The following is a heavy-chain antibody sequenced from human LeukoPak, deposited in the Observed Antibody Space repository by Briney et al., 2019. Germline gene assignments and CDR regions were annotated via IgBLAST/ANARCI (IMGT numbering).Heavy chain of an antibody. J-gene: IGHJ4*02. V-gene: IGHV3-7*03. D-gene: IGHD6-13*01. CDR2: IRQDGDTK. Sequence: GGSLRLSCAASGSPFNAYWMTWVRQAPGKGLEWVANIRQDGDTKYYVDSVKGRFTISRDNAMNSLYLQMNSLRAEDTAIYYCARSLPYGTTWYGRSDFWGQGTLVTVSS. CDR3: ARSLPYGTTWYGRSDF. CDR1: GSPFNAYW.